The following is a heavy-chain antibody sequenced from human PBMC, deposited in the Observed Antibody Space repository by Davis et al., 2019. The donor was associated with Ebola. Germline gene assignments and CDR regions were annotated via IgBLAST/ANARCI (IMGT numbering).Heavy chain of an antibody. J-gene: IGHJ6*04. CDR3: ARDIGLELRRPYHYGLDV. CDR1: GGSTSKYL. CDR2: IYYNGNT. Sequence: MPSETLSLTCTVSGGSTSKYLWTWIRQAPGKGLAWIGDIYYNGNTNHNPSLKSRVTLSVDTARNQFSLKVTSVTTPDTAVYYCARDIGLELRRPYHYGLDVWGTGTTVTVSS. D-gene: IGHD1-26*01. V-gene: IGHV4-59*01.